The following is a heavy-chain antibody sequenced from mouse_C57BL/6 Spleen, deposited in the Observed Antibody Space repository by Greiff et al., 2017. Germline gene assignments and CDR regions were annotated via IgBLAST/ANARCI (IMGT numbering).Heavy chain of an antibody. Sequence: QVQLQQPGAELVRPGSSVKLSCKASGYTFTSYWMDWVKQRPGQGLEWIGNIYPSDSETHYNQKFKDKATLTVAKSSSTAYMQLSSLTSEDSAVYYGARGEFAWWGKKTLDTVSA. CDR1: GYTFTSYW. CDR2: IYPSDSET. J-gene: IGHJ3*01. CDR3: ARGEFAW. V-gene: IGHV1-61*01.